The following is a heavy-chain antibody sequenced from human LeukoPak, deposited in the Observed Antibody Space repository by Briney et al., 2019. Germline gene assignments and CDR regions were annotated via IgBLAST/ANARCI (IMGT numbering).Heavy chain of an antibody. D-gene: IGHD1-26*01. CDR3: ASSDWGSYIN. J-gene: IGHJ4*02. CDR2: IYYSGST. V-gene: IGHV4-39*01. CDR1: GGSISSSSYY. Sequence: SETLSLTCTVSGGSISSSSYYWGWIRQPPGKGLEWIGSIYYSGSTYYNPSLKSRVTIPVDTSKNQFSLKLSSVTAADTAVYYCASSDWGSYINWGQGTLVTVSS.